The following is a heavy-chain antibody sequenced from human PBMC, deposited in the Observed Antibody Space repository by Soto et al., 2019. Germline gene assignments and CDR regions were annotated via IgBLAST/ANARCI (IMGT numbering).Heavy chain of an antibody. V-gene: IGHV3-21*01. Sequence: EVQLVESGGGLVKPGGSLRLSCAASGFTFSSYSMNWVRKAPGKGMEWVASISSSSSYIYYADSVKGRFTISRDNAKHSLYLQMNSLRAEDTAVYYCARGSDIVVVVADKGYYYYYMDVWGKGTTVTVSS. CDR1: GFTFSSYS. CDR2: ISSSSSYI. J-gene: IGHJ6*03. D-gene: IGHD2-15*01. CDR3: ARGSDIVVVVADKGYYYYYMDV.